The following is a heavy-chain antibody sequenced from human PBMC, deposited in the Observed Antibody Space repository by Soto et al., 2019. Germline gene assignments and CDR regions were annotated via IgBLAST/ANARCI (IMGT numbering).Heavy chain of an antibody. CDR3: ARSDGSGSYSPYYYYGMDV. V-gene: IGHV4-31*03. D-gene: IGHD3-10*01. CDR1: GGSISSGGYY. J-gene: IGHJ6*02. CDR2: IYYSGST. Sequence: KPSETLSLTCTVSGGSISSGGYYWSWIRQHPGKGLEWIGYIYYSGSTYYNPSLKSRVTISVDTSKNQFSLKLSSVTAADTAVYYCARSDGSGSYSPYYYYGMDVWGQGTTVTVSS.